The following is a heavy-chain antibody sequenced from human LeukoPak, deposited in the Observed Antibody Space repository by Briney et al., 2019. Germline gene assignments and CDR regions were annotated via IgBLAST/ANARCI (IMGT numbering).Heavy chain of an antibody. CDR2: IEKDGSEI. D-gene: IGHD6-19*01. CDR1: GFTFSNYW. CDR3: AAGAGWLIDW. V-gene: IGHV3-7*01. Sequence: GGSLRLSCAASGFTFSNYWMNWVRQAPGKGMEWVAIIEKDGSEILYVDSVKGRFTISRDNAKNSLYLQMNSLRTEDTAVYYCAAGAGWLIDWWGQGTLVTVSS. J-gene: IGHJ4*02.